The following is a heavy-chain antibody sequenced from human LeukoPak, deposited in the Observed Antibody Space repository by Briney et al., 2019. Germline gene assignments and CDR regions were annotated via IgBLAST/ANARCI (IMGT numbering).Heavy chain of an antibody. CDR3: ARLGTYYYDSSGYT. D-gene: IGHD3-22*01. Sequence: SDTLSLTCTVSVGSISSSSYYWGWVRQPPGKGLEWIGSIYYSGSTYYNPSLKSRVTISVDTSKTQFSLKLSSVTAADTAVYYCARLGTYYYDSSGYTWGQGTLVTVSS. CDR1: VGSISSSSYY. CDR2: IYYSGST. J-gene: IGHJ5*02. V-gene: IGHV4-39*01.